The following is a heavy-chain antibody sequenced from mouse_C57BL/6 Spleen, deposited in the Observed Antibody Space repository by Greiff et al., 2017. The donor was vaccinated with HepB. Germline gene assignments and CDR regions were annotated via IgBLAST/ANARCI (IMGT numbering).Heavy chain of an antibody. CDR3: ARNWGDYGLDY. D-gene: IGHD2-4*01. J-gene: IGHJ2*01. Sequence: VQGVESGPGLVQPSQSLSITCTVSGFSLTSFGVHWVRQSPGKGLEWLGVIWSGGSTDDNAAFISRLSISKDNSKSQVFFKMNSLQADDTAIYYCARNWGDYGLDYWGQGTTLTVSS. V-gene: IGHV2-2*01. CDR2: IWSGGST. CDR1: GFSLTSFG.